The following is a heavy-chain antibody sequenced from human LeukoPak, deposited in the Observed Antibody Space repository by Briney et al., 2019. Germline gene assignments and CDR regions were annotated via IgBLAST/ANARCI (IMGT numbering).Heavy chain of an antibody. J-gene: IGHJ4*02. Sequence: GGSLRLSCAASGFTFSSYAMSWVRQAPGKGLEWVSAISGSGGSTYYADSVKGRFTISRDNSKNTLYLQMNSLRAEDTAVYYCATGGYQLLSQFDYWGQGTLVTVSS. CDR3: ATGGYQLLSQFDY. CDR2: ISGSGGST. D-gene: IGHD2-2*01. V-gene: IGHV3-23*01. CDR1: GFTFSSYA.